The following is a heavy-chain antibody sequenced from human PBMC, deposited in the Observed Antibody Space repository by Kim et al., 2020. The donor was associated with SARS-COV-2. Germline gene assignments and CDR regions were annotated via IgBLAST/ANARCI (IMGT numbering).Heavy chain of an antibody. V-gene: IGHV3-30*02. D-gene: IGHD3-9*01. Sequence: ADSVKGRFNISRDKSQNPLYLQMNSLRAEDTAVYYCAKDINYDILTGYYDYWGQGTLVTVSS. J-gene: IGHJ4*02. CDR3: AKDINYDILTGYYDY.